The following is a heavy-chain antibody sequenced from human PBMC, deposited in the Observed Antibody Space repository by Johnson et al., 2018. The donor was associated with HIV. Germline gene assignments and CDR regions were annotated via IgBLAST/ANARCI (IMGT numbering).Heavy chain of an antibody. CDR1: GFTFSSYG. CDR3: AKEERHAFDI. V-gene: IGHV3-30*18. J-gene: IGHJ3*02. Sequence: QLVESGGGLVQPGRSLRLSCAASGFTFSSYGMHWVRQAPGKGLEWVAVIAYDGSNKYYADSVKGRFTISRDNSKNFLFLQMTSLRAEDTAVYYCAKEERHAFDIWGQGTMVTVSS. CDR2: IAYDGSNK.